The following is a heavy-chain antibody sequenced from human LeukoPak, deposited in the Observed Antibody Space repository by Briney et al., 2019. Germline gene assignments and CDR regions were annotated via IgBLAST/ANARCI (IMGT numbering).Heavy chain of an antibody. V-gene: IGHV3-33*08. CDR3: ARAAWVQLWYTDFDY. CDR2: IWYDGSNK. D-gene: IGHD5-18*01. J-gene: IGHJ4*02. CDR1: GFTFSSYW. Sequence: GGSLRLSCAASGFTFSSYWMHWVRQAPGKGLEWVAVIWYDGSNKYYADSVKGRFTISRDNSKNTLYLQMNSLRAEDTAVYYCARAAWVQLWYTDFDYWGQGTLVTVSS.